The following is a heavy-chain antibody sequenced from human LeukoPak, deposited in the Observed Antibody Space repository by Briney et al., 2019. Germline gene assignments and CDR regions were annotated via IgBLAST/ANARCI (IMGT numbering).Heavy chain of an antibody. Sequence: GSLRLSCAASGFTFSSYGMHWVRQAPGKGLEWVAVISYDGSNKYYADSVKGRFTISRDNSKNTLYLQMNSLRAEDTAVYYCAKDLSDIVVVPAAIHYYYGMDVWGQGTTVTVSS. CDR3: AKDLSDIVVVPAAIHYYYGMDV. V-gene: IGHV3-30*18. J-gene: IGHJ6*02. CDR1: GFTFSSYG. CDR2: ISYDGSNK. D-gene: IGHD2-2*01.